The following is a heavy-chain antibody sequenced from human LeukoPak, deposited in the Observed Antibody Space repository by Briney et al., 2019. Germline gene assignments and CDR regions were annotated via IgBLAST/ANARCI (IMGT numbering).Heavy chain of an antibody. Sequence: SETLSLTCTVSGGSISSYYWSWIRQPPGKGLEWIGYIYYSGSTNYNPSLKSRVTISVDTSKNQFSLKLSSVTAADTAVYYCARSRPGYYDFWSGSAFDYWGQGTLVTVSS. D-gene: IGHD3-3*01. CDR2: IYYSGST. CDR3: ARSRPGYYDFWSGSAFDY. V-gene: IGHV4-59*08. J-gene: IGHJ4*02. CDR1: GGSISSYY.